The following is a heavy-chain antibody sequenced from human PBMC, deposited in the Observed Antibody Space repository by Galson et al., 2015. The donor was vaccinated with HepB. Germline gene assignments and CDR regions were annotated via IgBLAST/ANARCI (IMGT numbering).Heavy chain of an antibody. V-gene: IGHV3-23*01. CDR2: ITGRAGST. Sequence: SLRLSCAASGFTFNNYAMNWARQAPGKGLEWVAGITGRAGSTYYADSVKGRFTISRDNSKNTVYLQMNSLRVEYTAVYYCVRNEYDIQADYYYGMDVWGQGTTVTVSS. CDR1: GFTFNNYA. CDR3: VRNEYDIQADYYYGMDV. D-gene: IGHD2/OR15-2a*01. J-gene: IGHJ6*02.